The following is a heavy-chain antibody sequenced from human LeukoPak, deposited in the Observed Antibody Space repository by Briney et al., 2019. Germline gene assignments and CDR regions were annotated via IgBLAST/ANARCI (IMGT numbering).Heavy chain of an antibody. J-gene: IGHJ3*02. V-gene: IGHV3-23*01. CDR3: AKGGGTMIVVDDAFDI. D-gene: IGHD3-22*01. CDR1: GFTFSSYA. Sequence: GGSLRLSCAASGFTFSSYAMSWVRQAPGKGLEWVSAISGSGGSTYYADSVKGRFTISRDNSKNTLYLQMNSLRAEDTAVYYCAKGGGTMIVVDDAFDIWGQGTMVTVSS. CDR2: ISGSGGST.